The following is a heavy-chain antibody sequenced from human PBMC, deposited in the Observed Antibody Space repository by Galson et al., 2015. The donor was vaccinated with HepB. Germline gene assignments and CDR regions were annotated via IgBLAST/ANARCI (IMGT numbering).Heavy chain of an antibody. J-gene: IGHJ4*02. Sequence: SVKVSCKASGGTFSSYAISWVRQAPGQGLEWMGGIIPIFGTANYAQKFQGRVTITADESTSTAYMELSSLRSEDTAVYYCARESGWENDYGGNFAYWGQGTLVTVSS. CDR3: ARESGWENDYGGNFAY. CDR1: GGTFSSYA. D-gene: IGHD4-23*01. CDR2: IIPIFGTA. V-gene: IGHV1-69*13.